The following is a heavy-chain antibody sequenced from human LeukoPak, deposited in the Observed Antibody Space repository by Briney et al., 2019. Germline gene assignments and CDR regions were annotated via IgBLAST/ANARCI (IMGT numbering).Heavy chain of an antibody. V-gene: IGHV3-21*01. CDR3: VRDSGVGVYVYNWFDP. CDR2: ISSSSSYI. J-gene: IGHJ5*02. Sequence: GGSLRLSCAASGFTFSSYSMNWVRQAPGKGLEWVSSISSSSSYIYYADSVKGRFTISRDNAKNTLYLQMNSLRAEDTAVYYCVRDSGVGVYVYNWFDPWGQGTLVTVSS. D-gene: IGHD5/OR15-5a*01. CDR1: GFTFSSYS.